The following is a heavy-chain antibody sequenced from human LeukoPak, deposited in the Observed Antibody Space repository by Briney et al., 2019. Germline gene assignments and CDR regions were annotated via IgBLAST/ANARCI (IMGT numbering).Heavy chain of an antibody. V-gene: IGHV3-9*01. Sequence: GGSLRLSCAASGFTFSSYAMSWVRQAPGKGLEWVSGITWNSGSIDYADSVKGRFTISRDNAKNSLYLQMNSLRAEDTALYYCGKDMYSSSWNFFDSWGQGTLVTVSS. CDR3: GKDMYSSSWNFFDS. CDR1: GFTFSSYA. D-gene: IGHD6-13*01. J-gene: IGHJ4*02. CDR2: ITWNSGSI.